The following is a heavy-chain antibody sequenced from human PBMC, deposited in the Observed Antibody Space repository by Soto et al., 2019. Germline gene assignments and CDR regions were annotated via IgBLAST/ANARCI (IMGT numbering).Heavy chain of an antibody. CDR1: GGSISSGGYY. CDR3: STPPRGRYYYYMDV. V-gene: IGHV4-31*03. CDR2: IYYSGST. D-gene: IGHD1-26*01. Sequence: PSETLSLTCTVSGGSISSGGYYWSWIRQHPGKGLEWIGYIYYSGSTYYNPSLKSRVTISVDTSKNQFSLKLSSVTAADTAVYYCSTPPRGRYYYYMDVWGKGTTVTVAS. J-gene: IGHJ6*03.